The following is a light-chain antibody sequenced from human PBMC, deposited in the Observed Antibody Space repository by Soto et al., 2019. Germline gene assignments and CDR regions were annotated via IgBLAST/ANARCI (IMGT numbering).Light chain of an antibody. J-gene: IGLJ2*01. CDR3: SSYAGSYTVV. CDR2: DVT. Sequence: QSALTQPRSVSGSPGQSVTISCTGSSSDVGFYTYVSWYLQHPGKAPKVIIYDVTKRPSGVPDRFSASKSGNTASLTISGLQAEDEADYYCSSYAGSYTVVFGGGTQLTVL. V-gene: IGLV2-11*01. CDR1: SSDVGFYTY.